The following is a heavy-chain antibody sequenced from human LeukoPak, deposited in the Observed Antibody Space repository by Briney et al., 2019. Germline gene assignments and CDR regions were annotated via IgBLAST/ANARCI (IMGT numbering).Heavy chain of an antibody. J-gene: IGHJ4*02. CDR3: ARETTVTQGLDY. CDR1: GGSISSYY. D-gene: IGHD4-17*01. Sequence: SETLSLTCTVSGGSISSYYWSWLRQPAGKGLEWIGRIYTSGSTDYNPSLKSRVTMSVDTSKNQFSLKLSSVTAADTAVYYCARETTVTQGLDYWGQGTLVTVSS. CDR2: IYTSGST. V-gene: IGHV4-4*07.